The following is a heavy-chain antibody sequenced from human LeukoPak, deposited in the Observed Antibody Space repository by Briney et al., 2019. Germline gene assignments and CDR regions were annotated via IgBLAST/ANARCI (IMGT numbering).Heavy chain of an antibody. CDR1: GYTFTCYY. J-gene: IGHJ4*02. V-gene: IGHV1-2*02. D-gene: IGHD1-26*01. Sequence: ASVKVSCKASGYTFTCYYMHWERQAPGQGLEWMGWINPNSGGTNYAQKFQGRVTMTRDTSISKAYMELSRLRSDDTAVYYCAREAVGATGVYFDYWGQGTLVTVSS. CDR3: AREAVGATGVYFDY. CDR2: INPNSGGT.